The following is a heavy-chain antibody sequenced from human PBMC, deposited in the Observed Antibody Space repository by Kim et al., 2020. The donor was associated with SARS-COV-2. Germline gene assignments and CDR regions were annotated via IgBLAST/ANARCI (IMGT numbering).Heavy chain of an antibody. D-gene: IGHD3-10*01. V-gene: IGHV1-46*03. CDR3: ARGTWGGGGWGYGSGQYNRFDP. CDR1: GYTFTSSH. CDR2: INPSGGST. J-gene: IGHJ5*02. Sequence: ASVKVSCKASGYTFTSSHIQWVRQAPGQGLEWMGIINPSGGSTTYAQKLQGRVTMTRDTSTGTVYMELSSLRSEDTALYYCARGTWGGGGWGYGSGQYNRFDPWGKGTLVTVSS.